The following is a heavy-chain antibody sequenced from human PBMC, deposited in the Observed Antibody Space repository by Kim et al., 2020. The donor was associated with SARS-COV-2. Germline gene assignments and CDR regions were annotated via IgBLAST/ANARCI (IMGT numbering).Heavy chain of an antibody. CDR2: T. CDR3: ARLGFSSSWYDY. Sequence: TNYAQKRQGRVTMTTDTSTSTAYMELRSLRSDDTAVYYCARLGFSSSWYDYWGQGTLVTVSS. D-gene: IGHD6-13*01. V-gene: IGHV1-18*01. J-gene: IGHJ4*02.